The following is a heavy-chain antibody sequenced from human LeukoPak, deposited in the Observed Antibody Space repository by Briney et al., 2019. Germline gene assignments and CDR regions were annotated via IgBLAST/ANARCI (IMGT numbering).Heavy chain of an antibody. Sequence: GGSLRLSCAASGFTFTNYAMSWVRQAPGKGLEWVSSISGSGGSTFYADSVKGRFTISRDDSKNTLYLQMNSLRAEDTAVYYCAKVGLGSSWYRGFDPWGQGTLVTVSS. CDR3: AKVGLGSSWYRGFDP. J-gene: IGHJ5*02. V-gene: IGHV3-23*01. CDR1: GFTFTNYA. CDR2: ISGSGGST. D-gene: IGHD6-13*01.